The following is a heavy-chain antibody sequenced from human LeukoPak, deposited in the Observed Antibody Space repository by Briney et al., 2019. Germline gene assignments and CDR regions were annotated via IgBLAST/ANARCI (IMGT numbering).Heavy chain of an antibody. Sequence: PGGSLRLSCAASGFTFSSYSMNWLRQAPGKGLEWVSSISSSSDYIYYADSVKGRFTISRDNAKNSLSLQMNSLRAEDTAVYYCARDMTTVTKCYLQHWGQGTLVTVSS. D-gene: IGHD4-17*01. CDR2: ISSSSDYI. V-gene: IGHV3-21*01. J-gene: IGHJ1*01. CDR1: GFTFSSYS. CDR3: ARDMTTVTKCYLQH.